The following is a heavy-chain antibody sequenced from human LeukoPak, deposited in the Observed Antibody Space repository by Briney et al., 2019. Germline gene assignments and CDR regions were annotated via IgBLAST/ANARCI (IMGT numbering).Heavy chain of an antibody. D-gene: IGHD2-2*02. V-gene: IGHV3-74*01. CDR2: INSEGSST. J-gene: IGHJ5*02. CDR3: ARDQRYCSSTSCYRMIWFDA. CDR1: GFTFSSYA. Sequence: GGSLRLSCAASGFTFSSYAMSWVRQAPGKGLVWVSRINSEGSSTSYADSVKGRFTISRDNAKNTLSLEMNSLRAEDTAVYYCARDQRYCSSTSCYRMIWFDAWGQGALVTVSS.